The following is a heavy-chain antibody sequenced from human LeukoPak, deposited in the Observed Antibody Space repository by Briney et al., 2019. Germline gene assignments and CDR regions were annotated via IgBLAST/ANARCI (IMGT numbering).Heavy chain of an antibody. CDR3: ARDLLYYYDSSGPNNYYYYYMDV. Sequence: KASETLSLTCTVSGYSISSGYYWGWIRQPPGKGLEWIGSIYHSGSTYYNPSLKSRVTISVDTSKNQFSLKLSSVTAADTAVYYCARDLLYYYDSSGPNNYYYYYMDVWGKGTTVTISS. CDR2: IYHSGST. J-gene: IGHJ6*03. CDR1: GYSISSGYY. V-gene: IGHV4-38-2*02. D-gene: IGHD3-22*01.